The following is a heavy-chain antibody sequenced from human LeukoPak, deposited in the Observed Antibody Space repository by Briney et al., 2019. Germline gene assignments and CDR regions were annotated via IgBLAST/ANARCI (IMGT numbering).Heavy chain of an antibody. Sequence: PRGSLRLSCAASRFNLSYYWMGSVRPATGKGLEWVANIKEDENENYSVASVKGRFNISSDNDNNQLYAQMNSLRHDDTVLYYGARESSGRNRFPNYYYYMHGLGKGATVTISS. CDR1: RFNLSYYW. CDR2: IKEDENEN. J-gene: IGHJ6*03. CDR3: ARESSGRNRFPNYYYYMHG. D-gene: IGHD6-19*01. V-gene: IGHV3-7*01.